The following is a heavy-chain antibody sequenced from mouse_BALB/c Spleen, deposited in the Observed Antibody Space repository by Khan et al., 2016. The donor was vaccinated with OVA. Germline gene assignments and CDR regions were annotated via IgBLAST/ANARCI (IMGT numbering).Heavy chain of an antibody. CDR1: GYTFTSYW. J-gene: IGHJ4*01. CDR2: IAPGSGSN. Sequence: DLVKPGASVKLSCKASGYTFTSYWINWIKQRPGQGLEWIGRIAPGSGSNYYNEMFKGKATLTVDTASTTAYIQVRRLSSEDSAVYFCERSTDYGSCRYAMDYWGQGTSVTVSS. D-gene: IGHD1-1*01. CDR3: ERSTDYGSCRYAMDY. V-gene: IGHV1S41*01.